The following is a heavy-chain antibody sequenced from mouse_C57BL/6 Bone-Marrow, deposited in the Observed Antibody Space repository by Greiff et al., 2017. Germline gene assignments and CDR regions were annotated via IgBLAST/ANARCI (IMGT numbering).Heavy chain of an antibody. V-gene: IGHV1-85*01. CDR1: GYTFTSYD. D-gene: IGHD1-1*01. CDR2: IYPRDGST. J-gene: IGHJ1*03. CDR3: SIFEFDGSSGNRHFDV. Sequence: QVQLQQSGPELVKPGASVKLSCKASGYTFTSYDINWVKQRPGQGLEWIGWIYPRDGSTKYNEKFKGKAKLTVDTSSSTASMQLNSLTSEDSAVYFGSIFEFDGSSGNRHFDVWGTGTTVIVS.